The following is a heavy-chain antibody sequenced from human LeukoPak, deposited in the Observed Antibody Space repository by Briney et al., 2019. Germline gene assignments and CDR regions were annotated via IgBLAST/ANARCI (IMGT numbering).Heavy chain of an antibody. Sequence: ASVKVSCKASGGTFSSYAISWVRQAPGQGLEWMGRIIPILGIANYAQKFQGRVTITADKSTSTAYMELSSLRSEDTAVYYCARSPGYCSGGSCYEGYWGQGTLVTVSS. CDR1: GGTFSSYA. V-gene: IGHV1-69*04. CDR3: ARSPGYCSGGSCYEGY. CDR2: IIPILGIA. J-gene: IGHJ4*02. D-gene: IGHD2-15*01.